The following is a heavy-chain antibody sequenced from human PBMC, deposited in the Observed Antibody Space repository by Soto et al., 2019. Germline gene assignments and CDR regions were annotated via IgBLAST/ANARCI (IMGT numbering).Heavy chain of an antibody. D-gene: IGHD7-27*01. Sequence: ASVKVSCKASGYTFSSYAMHWVRQAPGQRLEWMGWINAGYGNTKSSQKFQDRVIISRDTSASTAYMELTSLRSEDTAVYYCARDTGDGTFDFWGQGTLVTVSS. CDR1: GYTFSSYA. CDR3: ARDTGDGTFDF. CDR2: INAGYGNT. J-gene: IGHJ4*02. V-gene: IGHV1-3*01.